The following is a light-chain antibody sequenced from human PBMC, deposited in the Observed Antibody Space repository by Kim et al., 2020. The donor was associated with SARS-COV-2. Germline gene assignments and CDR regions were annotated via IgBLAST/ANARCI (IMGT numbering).Light chain of an antibody. CDR2: ENN. J-gene: IGLJ3*02. Sequence: KTVTISCTRSSGSIASNCVQWYQQRPGSSPTPMIYENNQRPSVVPVRFSGSIDSSSNSASLTISGLKTEDEADYYCQSYDSSNRGVFCGGTQLTVL. CDR1: SGSIASNC. CDR3: QSYDSSNRGV. V-gene: IGLV6-57*01.